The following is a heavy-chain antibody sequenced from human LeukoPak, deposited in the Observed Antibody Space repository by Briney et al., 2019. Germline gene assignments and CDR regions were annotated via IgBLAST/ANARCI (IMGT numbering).Heavy chain of an antibody. CDR3: ARDGVGY. CDR2: ISGRDGST. Sequence: QSGGSLRLSCAASGFTFSSSAMSWVRQAPGKGLEWVSGISGRDGSTYYADSVKGRFTISRDNSKNTLYLQMNSLRAEDTAVYYCARDGVGYWGQGTLVTVSS. CDR1: GFTFSSSA. J-gene: IGHJ4*02. V-gene: IGHV3-23*01.